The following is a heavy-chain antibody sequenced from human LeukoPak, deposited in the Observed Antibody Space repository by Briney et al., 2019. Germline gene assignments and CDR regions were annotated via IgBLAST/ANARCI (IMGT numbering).Heavy chain of an antibody. CDR3: ARQLDRSPWVDY. D-gene: IGHD1-26*01. CDR2: IYNSGRT. J-gene: IGHJ4*02. Sequence: PSETLSLTCTVSGGSISSYYWSWVRHPPGRGLEWIEYIYNSGRTNYNPSLKSRVTISVDTSKNQFSLRLSSVTAADTAMYYCARQLDRSPWVDYWGQKTLVTVSS. V-gene: IGHV4-59*08. CDR1: GGSISSYY.